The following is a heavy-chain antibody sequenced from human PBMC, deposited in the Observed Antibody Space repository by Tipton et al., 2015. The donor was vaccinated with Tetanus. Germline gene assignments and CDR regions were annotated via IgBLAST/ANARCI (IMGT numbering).Heavy chain of an antibody. Sequence: QVQLVQSGPEVKKPGSSVRVSCKTSGGTFSSYAISWVRQAPGQGLERIGGIFPQFGTSKYAPKFQGRVTMTADESTGTVYMELRSLRSDDRAVYYCVRRDRYCSGGSCYLALDYWGQGTLIPVSS. CDR3: VRRDRYCSGGSCYLALDY. D-gene: IGHD2-15*01. CDR2: IFPQFGTS. CDR1: GGTFSSYA. J-gene: IGHJ4*02. V-gene: IGHV1-69*01.